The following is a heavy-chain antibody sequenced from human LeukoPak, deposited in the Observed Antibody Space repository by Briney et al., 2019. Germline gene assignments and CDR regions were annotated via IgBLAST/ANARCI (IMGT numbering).Heavy chain of an antibody. CDR1: GGSFSGYY. D-gene: IGHD2-15*01. CDR2: INHSGST. CDR3: ARDSPGIYAFEL. V-gene: IGHV4-34*01. Sequence: SETLSLTCAVYGGSFSGYYWSWIRQPPGKGLEWIGEINHSGSTNYNPSLKSRVTISVDTSKNQFSLKLSSVTVADTAMYYCARDSPGIYAFELWGHGIMVTVSS. J-gene: IGHJ3*01.